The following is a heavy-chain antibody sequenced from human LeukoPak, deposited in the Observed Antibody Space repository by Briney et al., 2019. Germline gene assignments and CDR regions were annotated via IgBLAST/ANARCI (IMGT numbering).Heavy chain of an antibody. Sequence: GGSLRLSCAASGFTFSSHAMSWVRQAPGKGLEWVSAISGSGGSTYYADSVKGRFTTSRDNSKNTLYLQMNSLRAEDTCVYYCAKDRSREFDYWGQGTLVTVSS. CDR1: GFTFSSHA. V-gene: IGHV3-23*01. CDR3: AKDRSREFDY. CDR2: ISGSGGST. J-gene: IGHJ4*02.